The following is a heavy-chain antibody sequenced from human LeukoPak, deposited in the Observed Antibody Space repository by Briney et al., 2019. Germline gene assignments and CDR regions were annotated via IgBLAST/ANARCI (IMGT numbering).Heavy chain of an antibody. J-gene: IGHJ3*01. CDR3: AKDIQLST. CDR2: IGASGEST. V-gene: IGHV3-23*01. D-gene: IGHD5-24*01. CDR1: GFTFSVAA. Sequence: GGSLRLSCAASGFTFSVAAMTWVRQAPGKGLEWVSLIGASGESTYYADSVKGRFTISRDNSRNTLSLQMNSLRVEDTAMYFCAKDIQLSTWGLGTMVTVSS.